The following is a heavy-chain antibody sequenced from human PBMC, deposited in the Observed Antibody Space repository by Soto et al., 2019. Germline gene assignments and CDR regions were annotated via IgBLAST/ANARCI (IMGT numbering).Heavy chain of an antibody. D-gene: IGHD3-22*01. CDR2: IYYGGTT. CDR3: ARRLYYDSSGFEGGGMDV. CDR1: GCSFSPNY. Sequence: SETLSLTSTVSGCSFSPNYWSWIRQPPGKGLEWVGYIYYGGTTSYNPSLQSRVTILLETSKSQFSLKLSSVTAADTAVYYCARRLYYDSSGFEGGGMDVWGQGTTVTVSS. J-gene: IGHJ6*02. V-gene: IGHV4-59*08.